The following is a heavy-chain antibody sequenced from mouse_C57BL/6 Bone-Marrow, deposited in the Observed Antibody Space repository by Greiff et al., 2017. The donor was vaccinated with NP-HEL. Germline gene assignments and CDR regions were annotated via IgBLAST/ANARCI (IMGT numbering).Heavy chain of an antibody. J-gene: IGHJ3*01. D-gene: IGHD2-13*01. CDR2: ISSGGSYT. CDR1: GFTFSSYG. CDR3: ARHGYSDYPWFAY. Sequence: EVHLVESGGDLVKPGGSLKLSCAASGFTFSSYGMSWVRQTPDKRLEWVATISSGGSYTYYPDSVKGRFTISRDNAKNTLYLQMSSLKSEDTAMYYCARHGYSDYPWFAYWGQGTLVTVSA. V-gene: IGHV5-6*01.